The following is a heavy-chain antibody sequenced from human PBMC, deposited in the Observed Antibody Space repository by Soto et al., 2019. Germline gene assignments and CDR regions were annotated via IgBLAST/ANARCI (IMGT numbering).Heavy chain of an antibody. CDR1: GFTFSSYS. Sequence: PGGSLRLSCAASGFTFSSYSMNWVRQAPGSGPEWVSYISSSSNSIYYADSVKGRFTISRDNAKNSLHLQMNSLRAEDTAVYYCASPVERSTTSSIRWGQGTLVTDSS. CDR3: ASPVERSTTSSIR. V-gene: IGHV3-48*01. J-gene: IGHJ4*02. CDR2: ISSSSNSI. D-gene: IGHD6-13*01.